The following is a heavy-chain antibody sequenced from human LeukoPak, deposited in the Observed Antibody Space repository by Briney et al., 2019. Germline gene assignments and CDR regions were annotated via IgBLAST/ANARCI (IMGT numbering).Heavy chain of an antibody. V-gene: IGHV1-2*02. CDR1: GYTFTGYY. CDR3: ARDPPYSSGWYTGVYYFDY. J-gene: IGHJ4*02. D-gene: IGHD6-19*01. Sequence: ASVKVSRKASGYTFTGYYMHWVRQAPGQGLGWMGWINPNSGGTNYAQKFQGRVTMTRDTSISTAYMELSRLRSDDTAVYYCARDPPYSSGWYTGVYYFDYWGQGTLVTVSS. CDR2: INPNSGGT.